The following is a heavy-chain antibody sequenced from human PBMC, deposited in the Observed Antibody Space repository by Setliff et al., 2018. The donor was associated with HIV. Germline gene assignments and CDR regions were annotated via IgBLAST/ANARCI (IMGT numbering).Heavy chain of an antibody. Sequence: SVKVSCKPSGGPFSSYVITWVRQAPGQGLEWMGGIIPILGVANYAQKFQGRVTITADKSKTTAYMELSSLRSEDTAVYYCARDIPHDYTFWCGSTRFDPWGQGTLVTVSS. CDR3: ARDIPHDYTFWCGSTRFDP. J-gene: IGHJ5*02. D-gene: IGHD3-3*01. CDR1: GGPFSSYV. V-gene: IGHV1-69*10. CDR2: IIPILGVA.